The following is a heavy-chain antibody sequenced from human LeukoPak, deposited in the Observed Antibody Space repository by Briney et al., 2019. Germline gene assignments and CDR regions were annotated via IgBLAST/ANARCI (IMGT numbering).Heavy chain of an antibody. J-gene: IGHJ4*02. CDR3: AKTHSSGWYDDTYFDY. CDR2: IIPIFGTA. D-gene: IGHD6-19*01. CDR1: GGTFSSYA. V-gene: IGHV1-69*05. Sequence: ASVKVSCKXSGGTFSSYAISWVRQAPGQGLEWMGRIIPIFGTANYSQKFQGRVTLTTDESTSTAYMELSRLRSEDTAVYYCAKTHSSGWYDDTYFDYWGQGTLVTVSS.